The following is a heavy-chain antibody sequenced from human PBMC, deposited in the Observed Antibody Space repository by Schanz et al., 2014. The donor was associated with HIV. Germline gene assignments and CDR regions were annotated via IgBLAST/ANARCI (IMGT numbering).Heavy chain of an antibody. Sequence: QGQLVESGGGVVQPGRSLRLSCAASGFSFRDFALHWVRQAPGRGLEGLAVTSSDGSGKFYGDSVKGRFTISRDNSKSILYLQMSSLRREDTAVYYCAKERRERWLPGRGGLDVWGQGTTVAVSS. CDR2: TSSDGSGK. V-gene: IGHV3-30*18. CDR3: AKERRERWLPGRGGLDV. D-gene: IGHD1-1*01. J-gene: IGHJ6*02. CDR1: GFSFRDFA.